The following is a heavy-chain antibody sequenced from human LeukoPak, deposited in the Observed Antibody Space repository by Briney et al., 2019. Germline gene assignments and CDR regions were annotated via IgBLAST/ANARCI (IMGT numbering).Heavy chain of an antibody. CDR1: GFTFSSYG. J-gene: IGHJ5*02. CDR3: AKDRVGSTMVRGVIVWFDP. D-gene: IGHD3-10*01. CDR2: ISYDGSNK. V-gene: IGHV3-30*18. Sequence: GGSLRLSCAASGFTFSSYGMHWVRQAPGKGLEWVAVISYDGSNKYYADSVKGRFTISRDNSKNTLYLQMNSLRAEDTAVYYCAKDRVGSTMVRGVIVWFDPWGQGTLVTVSS.